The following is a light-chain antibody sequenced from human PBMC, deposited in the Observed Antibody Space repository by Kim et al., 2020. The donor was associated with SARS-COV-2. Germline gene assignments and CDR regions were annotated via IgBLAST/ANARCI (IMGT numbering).Light chain of an antibody. CDR1: SSDVGYYNY. V-gene: IGLV2-14*03. CDR2: DVS. Sequence: QSITLSCTGTSSDVGYYNYVSWYQQHPGKAPKLMIYDVSKRPSGVSNRFSGSKSGNTASLTVSGLQAEDEADYYCSSYTTSNSWVFGGGTKLAVL. J-gene: IGLJ3*02. CDR3: SSYTTSNSWV.